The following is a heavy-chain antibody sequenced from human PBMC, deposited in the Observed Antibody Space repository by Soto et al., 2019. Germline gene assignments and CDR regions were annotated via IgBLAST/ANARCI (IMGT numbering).Heavy chain of an antibody. Sequence: QVVLLQSGAEVKEPGSSVRVSCKVSGSTFNNFAFRWVRQAPGHGPEWMGGIVVISNTADYSQRFRDRVTITADTSTNTLYMDLRSLTFEDTAVYYCARAIKRWEVHYYFDYWGQGTLVTVSS. CDR2: IVVISNTA. CDR3: ARAIKRWEVHYYFDY. V-gene: IGHV1-69*06. J-gene: IGHJ4*02. CDR1: GSTFNNFA. D-gene: IGHD1-26*01.